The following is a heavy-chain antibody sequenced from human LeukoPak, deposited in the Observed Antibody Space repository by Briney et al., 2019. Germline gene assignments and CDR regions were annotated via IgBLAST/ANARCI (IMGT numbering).Heavy chain of an antibody. D-gene: IGHD3-10*01. CDR2: ISYDGSNK. CDR1: GFTFSSYA. J-gene: IGHJ4*02. Sequence: GGSLRLSCAASGFTFSSYAMHWVRQAPGKGLEWVAVISYDGSNKYYADSVKGRFTISRDNSKNTLYLRMNSLRAEDTAVYYCARDEGTMVRGVIRSFDYWGQGTLVTVSS. CDR3: ARDEGTMVRGVIRSFDY. V-gene: IGHV3-30*04.